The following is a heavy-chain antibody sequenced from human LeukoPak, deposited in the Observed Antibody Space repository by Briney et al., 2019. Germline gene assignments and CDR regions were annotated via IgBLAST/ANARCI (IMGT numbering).Heavy chain of an antibody. J-gene: IGHJ3*02. CDR1: GFTFSSYA. CDR2: ISSSGSTI. V-gene: IGHV3-11*01. D-gene: IGHD2-2*01. Sequence: KPGRSLRLSCAASGFTFSSYAISSVRQAPGEGLGWVSSISSSGSTIYYADSVEGRFTISRDNAKTSLYLQLNSLRAAHTTADYCAREVVPAALPSPDAFDIWGQGTMVTVSS. CDR3: AREVVPAALPSPDAFDI.